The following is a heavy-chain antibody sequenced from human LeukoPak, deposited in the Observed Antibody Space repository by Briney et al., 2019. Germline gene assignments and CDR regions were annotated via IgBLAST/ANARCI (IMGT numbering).Heavy chain of an antibody. CDR2: IYYTGT. CDR3: AGGNSGVDY. V-gene: IGHV4-59*08. Sequence: YPSETLSLTCTVSGGSVSDYYWSWIRQSPGKGLEWIGYIYYTGTSYNPSLKSRVTISVDTSKNQFSLKLSSVTAADTAVYFCAGGNSGVDYWGQGTLVTVSS. J-gene: IGHJ4*02. CDR1: GGSVSDYY. D-gene: IGHD4-23*01.